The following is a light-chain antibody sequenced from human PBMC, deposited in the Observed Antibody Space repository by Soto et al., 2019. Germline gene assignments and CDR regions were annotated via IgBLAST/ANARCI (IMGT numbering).Light chain of an antibody. Sequence: EILLTQSPGTLSLSPGERATLSCRATQTISSNYLAWYQQKPGQAPKLLIHGASTRATGIPDRFSGSGSGTDFTLTISRLEPEDFAVYYCQLYGSSPKTFGQGTKVEV. CDR1: QTISSNY. CDR3: QLYGSSPKT. V-gene: IGKV3-20*01. J-gene: IGKJ1*01. CDR2: GAS.